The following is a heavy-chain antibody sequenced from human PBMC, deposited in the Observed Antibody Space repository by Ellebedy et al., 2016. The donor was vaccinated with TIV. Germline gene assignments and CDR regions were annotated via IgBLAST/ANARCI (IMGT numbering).Heavy chain of an antibody. CDR3: ARGGSTGYYLEYYFDY. Sequence: PGGSLRLSCAASGFTVSSNYMSWVRQAPGKGLEWVSVIYSGGSTYFANSVKGSFTTSRDNSKNTLYLQMNSLRAEDTAVYYCARGGSTGYYLEYYFDYWGQGTLVTVSS. CDR2: IYSGGST. V-gene: IGHV3-66*01. J-gene: IGHJ4*02. CDR1: GFTVSSNY. D-gene: IGHD3-22*01.